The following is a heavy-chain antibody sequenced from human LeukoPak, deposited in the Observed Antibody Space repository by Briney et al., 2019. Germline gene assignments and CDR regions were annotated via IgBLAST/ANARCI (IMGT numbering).Heavy chain of an antibody. CDR3: ARAPGISGSYPFDY. V-gene: IGHV4-4*07. CDR2: ISTSGST. J-gene: IGHJ4*02. D-gene: IGHD1-26*01. Sequence: SETLSLTCTVSGGSISSYYWSWIRQPPGKGLEWIGRISTSGSTNYNPSIKSRATMSVDTSKNQFSLNLSSVTAADTAVYYCARAPGISGSYPFDYWGQGTLVTVSS. CDR1: GGSISSYY.